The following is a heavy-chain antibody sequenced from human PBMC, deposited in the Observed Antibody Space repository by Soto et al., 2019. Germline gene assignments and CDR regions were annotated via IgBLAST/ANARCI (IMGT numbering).Heavy chain of an antibody. V-gene: IGHV1-69*13. J-gene: IGHJ3*02. D-gene: IGHD3-22*01. CDR3: ARGDYYDSGGYPHAFDI. CDR1: GGTFSSYA. CDR2: IIPIFGTA. Sequence: GASVKVSCKASGGTFSSYAISWVRQAPGQGLEWMGGIIPIFGTANYAQKFQGRVTITADESTSTAYMELSSLRSEDTAVYYCARGDYYDSGGYPHAFDIWGQGTMVTVSS.